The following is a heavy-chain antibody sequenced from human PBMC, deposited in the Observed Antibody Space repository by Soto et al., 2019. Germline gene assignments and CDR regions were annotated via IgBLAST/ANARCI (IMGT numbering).Heavy chain of an antibody. D-gene: IGHD5-12*01. CDR3: ARRGEDGYNLGSLGAFDI. Sequence: GESLKLSCKGSGYIFSSYWIVWVRQIPGKGLEWMGIIYPGDSDTRYSPSFQGQVTISADKSISTAYLQWSSLKASDTAMYYCARRGEDGYNLGSLGAFDIWGQGTMVTVSS. J-gene: IGHJ3*02. V-gene: IGHV5-51*01. CDR1: GYIFSSYW. CDR2: IYPGDSDT.